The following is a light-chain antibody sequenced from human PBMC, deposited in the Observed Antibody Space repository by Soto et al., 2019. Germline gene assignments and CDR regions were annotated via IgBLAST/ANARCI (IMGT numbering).Light chain of an antibody. CDR2: LGS. CDR3: MQSLQTPPT. Sequence: DTVMTQSPLSLPVTPGEPASISCCSSQSLLHTAGYNYLDWYLQNPGQSPQLLIYLGSYRASGVPDRFSGSGSRTDFTLIISRVEAEDVGVYYCMQSLQTPPTFGQGNKLEI. J-gene: IGKJ1*01. CDR1: QSLLHTAGYNY. V-gene: IGKV2-28*01.